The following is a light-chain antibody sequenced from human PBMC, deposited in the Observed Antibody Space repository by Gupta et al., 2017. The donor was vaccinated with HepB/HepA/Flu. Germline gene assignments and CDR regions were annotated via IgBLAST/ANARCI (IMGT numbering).Light chain of an antibody. CDR3: QHGDSTPWT. CDR1: QSISSY. J-gene: IGKJ1*01. Sequence: DIQMIQSPSSPSASVGDRVTITCRASQSISSYLNWYQQKPGKVPKLLIYAASSLKSGVPSRFSGSGSVTDFTLTISRLQPEDFATYYCQHGDSTPWTFGQGTKVEIK. V-gene: IGKV1-39*01. CDR2: AAS.